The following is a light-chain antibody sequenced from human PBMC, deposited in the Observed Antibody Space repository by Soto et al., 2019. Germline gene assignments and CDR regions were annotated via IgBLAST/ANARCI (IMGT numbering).Light chain of an antibody. V-gene: IGKV3-11*01. J-gene: IGKJ4*01. CDR2: DVS. CDR3: QQRINWPLT. CDR1: QSVSSF. Sequence: EIVLTQSPATLYLSPGERATLSCRASQSVSSFLAWYQQRPGQPPRLLIYDVSNRATGSPTRFSGSGSGTDLTLTISSLEPVDFAVYYCQQRINWPLTFGGGTKVEIK.